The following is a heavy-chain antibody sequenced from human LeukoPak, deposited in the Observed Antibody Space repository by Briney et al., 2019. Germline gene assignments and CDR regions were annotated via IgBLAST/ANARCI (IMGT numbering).Heavy chain of an antibody. Sequence: GASVKVSCKASGYTFTSYGISWVRQAPGQGLEWMGWISAYNGNTNYAQKLQDRVTMTTDTSTSTAYMELRSLRSDDTAVYYCARTRSYSSGWRLGYYYGMDVWGQGTTVTVSS. V-gene: IGHV1-18*01. CDR1: GYTFTSYG. D-gene: IGHD6-19*01. CDR2: ISAYNGNT. J-gene: IGHJ6*02. CDR3: ARTRSYSSGWRLGYYYGMDV.